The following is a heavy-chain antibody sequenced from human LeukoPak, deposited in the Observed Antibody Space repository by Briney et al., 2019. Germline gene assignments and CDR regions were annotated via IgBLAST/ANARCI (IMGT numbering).Heavy chain of an antibody. CDR3: ARGPEGYYYYYYMDV. CDR2: VIPIFGTA. CDR1: GGTFRRYA. Sequence: GSPVKVSCKASGGTFRRYAISWVRQAPGQGVEWMGGVIPIFGTANYVQRFQGRVTITADKSTSTAYMEMSSMRSEDTAVYYCARGPEGYYYYYYMDVWGKGTTVTVSS. V-gene: IGHV1-69*06. J-gene: IGHJ6*03.